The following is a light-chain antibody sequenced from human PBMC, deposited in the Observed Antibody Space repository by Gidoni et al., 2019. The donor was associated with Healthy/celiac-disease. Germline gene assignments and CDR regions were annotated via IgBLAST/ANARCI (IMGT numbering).Light chain of an antibody. CDR2: DAS. Sequence: EIVLTQSPPTLSLAPGERATLSRRASQSVSSYLAWYQQKPGQAPRLLIYDASNRATGIPARFSGSGSGTDFTLTISSLEPEDFAVYYCQQRSNWLTFGGGTKVEIK. J-gene: IGKJ4*01. CDR1: QSVSSY. CDR3: QQRSNWLT. V-gene: IGKV3-11*01.